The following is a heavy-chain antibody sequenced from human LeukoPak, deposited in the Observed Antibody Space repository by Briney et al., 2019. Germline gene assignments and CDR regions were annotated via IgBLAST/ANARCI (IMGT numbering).Heavy chain of an antibody. CDR2: INHSGST. J-gene: IGHJ3*02. CDR3: ATTGGSSGGVAFDI. D-gene: IGHD6-19*01. V-gene: IGHV4-34*01. Sequence: PSETLSLTCAVYGGSFSGYYWSWIRQPPGKGLEWIGEINHSGSTNYNPSLKSRVTISVDTSKNQFSLKLSSVTAADTAVYYCATTGGSSGGVAFDIWGQGTMVTVSS. CDR1: GGSFSGYY.